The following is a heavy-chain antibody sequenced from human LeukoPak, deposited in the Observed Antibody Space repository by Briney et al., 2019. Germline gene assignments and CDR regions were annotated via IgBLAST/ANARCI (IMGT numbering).Heavy chain of an antibody. Sequence: GGSLRLSCAASGFTFSSYSMNWVRQAPGKGLEWVAFIRYDGSNKYYADSVRGRFTISRDNSKNTLYLQMNSLRAEDTAVYYCARRAGAYSHPYDYWGQGTLVTVSS. J-gene: IGHJ4*02. CDR1: GFTFSSYS. D-gene: IGHD4/OR15-4a*01. CDR2: IRYDGSNK. V-gene: IGHV3-33*08. CDR3: ARRAGAYSHPYDY.